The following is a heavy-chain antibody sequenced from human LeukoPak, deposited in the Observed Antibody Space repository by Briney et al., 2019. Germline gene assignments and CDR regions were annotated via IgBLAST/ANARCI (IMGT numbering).Heavy chain of an antibody. CDR3: AKAQEDGYNYNAFDI. Sequence: GGSLVLPGGSLRLSCAVSGFTFDDYGLSWVRQAPGKGLEWVSAINCSGTGTYYVGSVKGRFTTSRDNSKNTLYLQMSSLRAEDTAVYYCAKAQEDGYNYNAFDIWGQGTMVTVSS. J-gene: IGHJ3*02. CDR2: INCSGTGT. CDR1: GFTFDDYG. V-gene: IGHV3-23*05. D-gene: IGHD5-24*01.